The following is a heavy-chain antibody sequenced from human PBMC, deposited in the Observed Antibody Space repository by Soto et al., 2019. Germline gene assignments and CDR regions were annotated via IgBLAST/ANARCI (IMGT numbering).Heavy chain of an antibody. CDR2: IYYSGST. J-gene: IGHJ4*01. Sequence: SETLCLTCTVNGVSIRNATLYWGWNSEPPGTGLEWIGNIYYSGSTYYNPSLKSRVPISIDTSQNQFSLHLRSVTASDTAVYHGAGRDFGELIIXLWGPGTLGT. CDR3: AGRDFGELIIXL. V-gene: IGHV4-39*01. CDR1: GVSIRNATLY. D-gene: IGHD3-10*01.